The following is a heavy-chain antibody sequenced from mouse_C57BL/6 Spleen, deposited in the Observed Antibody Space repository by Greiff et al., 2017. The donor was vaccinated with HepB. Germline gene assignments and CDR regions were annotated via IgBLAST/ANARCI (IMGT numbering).Heavy chain of an antibody. Sequence: LVESGAELVRPGASVKLSCKASGYTFTDYYINWVKQRPGQGLEWIARIYPGSGNTYYNEKFKGKATLTAEKSSSTAYMQLSSLTSEDSAVYFCARGVYSDYYAMDYWGQGTSVTVSS. CDR3: ARGVYSDYYAMDY. V-gene: IGHV1-76*01. J-gene: IGHJ4*01. CDR1: GYTFTDYY. D-gene: IGHD2-12*01. CDR2: IYPGSGNT.